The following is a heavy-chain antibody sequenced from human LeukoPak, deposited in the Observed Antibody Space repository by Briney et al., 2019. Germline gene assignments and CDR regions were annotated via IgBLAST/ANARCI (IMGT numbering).Heavy chain of an antibody. D-gene: IGHD3-10*01. CDR3: ARLTPLITMVRGVINPYFDY. CDR2: IYYSGST. CDR1: GGSISSGDYY. J-gene: IGHJ4*02. Sequence: SQTLSLTCTVSGGSISSGDYYWSWIRQPPGRGLEWIGYIYYSGSTYYNPSLKSRVTISVDTSKNQFSLKLSSVTAADTAVYYCARLTPLITMVRGVINPYFDYWGQGTLVTVSS. V-gene: IGHV4-30-4*08.